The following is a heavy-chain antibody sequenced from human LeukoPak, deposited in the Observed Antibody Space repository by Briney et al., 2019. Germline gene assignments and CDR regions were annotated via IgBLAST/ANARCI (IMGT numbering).Heavy chain of an antibody. J-gene: IGHJ4*02. Sequence: ASVKVSCKASGGTFSSYAISWVRQAPGQGLEWMGGIIPIFATANYAQKFQGRVTMTTDTSTSTAYMELRSLRSDDTAVYYCARNSPDSAPDYWGQGTLVTVSS. CDR3: ARNSPDSAPDY. V-gene: IGHV1-69*05. CDR2: IIPIFATA. CDR1: GGTFSSYA. D-gene: IGHD1-14*01.